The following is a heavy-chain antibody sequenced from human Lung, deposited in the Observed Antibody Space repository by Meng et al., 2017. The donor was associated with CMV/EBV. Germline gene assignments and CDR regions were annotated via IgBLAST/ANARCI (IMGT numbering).Heavy chain of an antibody. CDR1: GGTFSSYT. V-gene: IGHV1-2*02. J-gene: IGHJ4*02. D-gene: IGHD2-15*01. Sequence: ASVKVSXKTSGGTFSSYTISWVRQAPGQGLEWMGWINPNSGGTNYAQKFQGRVTMTRDTSISTAYMELSRLRSDDTAVYYCARDGGGLYYFDYWGQGTLVTVSS. CDR3: ARDGGGLYYFDY. CDR2: INPNSGGT.